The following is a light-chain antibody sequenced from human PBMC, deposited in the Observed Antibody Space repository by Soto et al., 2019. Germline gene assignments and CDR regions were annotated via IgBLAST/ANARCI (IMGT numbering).Light chain of an antibody. CDR2: DAS. CDR1: QNMNDW. V-gene: IGKV1-5*01. Sequence: DIQMTQSLSTLSASIGDRVTITCRASQNMNDWLAWYQQKPGKAPKVLIYDASSLQSGVPSRFSGSRSGTEFILTIDSLQPDDVATYYCLRYNAFSQTFGQGTKVEI. CDR3: LRYNAFSQT. J-gene: IGKJ1*01.